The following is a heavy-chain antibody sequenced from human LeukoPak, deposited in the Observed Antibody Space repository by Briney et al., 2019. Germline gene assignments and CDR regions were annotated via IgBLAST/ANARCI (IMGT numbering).Heavy chain of an antibody. CDR1: GFTFSSYS. J-gene: IGHJ4*02. V-gene: IGHV3-21*04. CDR3: ARVRKMAVDY. D-gene: IGHD5-24*01. Sequence: PGGSLRLSCAASGFTFSSYSMNWVRQAPGKGLEWVSSISSSSSYIYYADSVKGRFTISRDDAKNSLYLQMNSLRAEDTAVYYCARVRKMAVDYWGQGTLVTVSS. CDR2: ISSSSSYI.